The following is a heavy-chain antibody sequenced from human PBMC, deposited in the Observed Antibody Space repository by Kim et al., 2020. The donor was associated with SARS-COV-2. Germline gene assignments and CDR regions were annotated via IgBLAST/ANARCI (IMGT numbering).Heavy chain of an antibody. CDR3: AKDAYHYGDYIPHWFDP. CDR1: GFTFSSYG. CDR2: ISYDGSNK. J-gene: IGHJ5*02. D-gene: IGHD4-17*01. V-gene: IGHV3-30*18. Sequence: GGSLRLSCAASGFTFSSYGMHWVRQAPGKGLEWVAVISYDGSNKYYADSVKGRFTISRDSSKNTLYLQMNSLRAEDTAVYYCAKDAYHYGDYIPHWFDPWGQGTLVTVSS.